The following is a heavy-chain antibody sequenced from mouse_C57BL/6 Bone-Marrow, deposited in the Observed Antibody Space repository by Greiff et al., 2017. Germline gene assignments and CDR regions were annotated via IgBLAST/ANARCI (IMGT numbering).Heavy chain of an antibody. V-gene: IGHV5-9-1*02. Sequence: EVKVVESGEGLVKPGGSLKLSCAASGFTFSSYAMSWVRQTPEKRLEWVAYISSGGDYIYYADTVKGRFTISRDNARNTLYLQMSSLKSEDTAMYYCTRRGQLRLYYYAMDYWGQGTSVTVSS. CDR2: ISSGGDYI. CDR1: GFTFSSYA. CDR3: TRRGQLRLYYYAMDY. J-gene: IGHJ4*01. D-gene: IGHD3-2*02.